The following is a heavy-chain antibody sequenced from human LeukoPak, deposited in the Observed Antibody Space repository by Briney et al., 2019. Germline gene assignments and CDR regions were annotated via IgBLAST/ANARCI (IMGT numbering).Heavy chain of an antibody. D-gene: IGHD2-2*01. CDR2: IRSKANSYAT. CDR1: GFTFSGSA. V-gene: IGHV3-73*01. Sequence: GGSLRLSCAASGFTFSGSAMHWVRQASGKGLGWVGRIRSKANSYATAHAASVKGRFTISRDDSKNTAYLQMNSLKTEDTAVYYCTRLSVPAAMVSSAYMDVWGKGTTVTVSS. J-gene: IGHJ6*03. CDR3: TRLSVPAAMVSSAYMDV.